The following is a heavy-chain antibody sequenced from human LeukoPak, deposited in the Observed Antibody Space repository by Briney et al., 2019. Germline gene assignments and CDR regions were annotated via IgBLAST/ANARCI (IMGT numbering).Heavy chain of an antibody. Sequence: PSETLSLTCTVSGGSISSSSYYWGWIRQPPGTGLEWIGSIYYSGSTYYNPSLKSRVTISVDTSKNQFSLKLSSVTAADTAVYYCARQFKGSSWSFYYYMDVWGKGTTVTISS. D-gene: IGHD6-13*01. CDR3: ARQFKGSSWSFYYYMDV. J-gene: IGHJ6*03. CDR1: GGSISSSSYY. CDR2: IYYSGST. V-gene: IGHV4-39*01.